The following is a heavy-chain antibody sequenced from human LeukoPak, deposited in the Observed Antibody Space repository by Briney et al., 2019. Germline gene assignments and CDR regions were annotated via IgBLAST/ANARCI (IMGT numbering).Heavy chain of an antibody. Sequence: SVKVSCKASGGTFSSYAISWVRQAPGQGLEWMGGIIPIFGTANYAQKFQGRVTTTADESTSTAYMELSSLRSEDTAVYYCARSPRAYCGGDCYPSPLDIWGQGTMVTVSS. CDR1: GGTFSSYA. V-gene: IGHV1-69*13. CDR3: ARSPRAYCGGDCYPSPLDI. D-gene: IGHD2-21*01. J-gene: IGHJ3*02. CDR2: IIPIFGTA.